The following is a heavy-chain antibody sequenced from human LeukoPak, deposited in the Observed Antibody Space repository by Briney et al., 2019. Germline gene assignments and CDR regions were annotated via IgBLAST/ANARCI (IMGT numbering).Heavy chain of an antibody. D-gene: IGHD3-22*01. CDR1: GYTFTSYY. CDR2: INPSGGST. J-gene: IGHJ4*02. V-gene: IGHV1-46*01. Sequence: ASVKVSCKASGYTFTSYYMHWVRQAPGQGLEWMGIINPSGGSTSYAQKFQGRVTMTRDMSTSTVYMELSSLRSEDTAVYYCARDYYDSSGYYSYYFDYWGQGTLVTASS. CDR3: ARDYYDSSGYYSYYFDY.